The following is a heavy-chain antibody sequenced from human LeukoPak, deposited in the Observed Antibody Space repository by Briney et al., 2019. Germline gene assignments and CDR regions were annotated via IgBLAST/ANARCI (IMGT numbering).Heavy chain of an antibody. CDR1: GYSFTSYW. CDR3: ARFVVATTTRYYYYGMDV. CDR2: IYPGDSDT. J-gene: IGHJ6*02. V-gene: IGHV5-51*01. Sequence: GESLKISCKGSGYSFTSYWIGWVRQMPGKGLEWMGIIYPGDSDTRYNPSFQGQVTISADKSISTAYLQWSSLKASDAAMYYCARFVVATTTRYYYYGMDVWGQGTTVTVSS. D-gene: IGHD1-26*01.